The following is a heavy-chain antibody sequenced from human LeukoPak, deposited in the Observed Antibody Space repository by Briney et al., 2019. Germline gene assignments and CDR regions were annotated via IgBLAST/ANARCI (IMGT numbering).Heavy chain of an antibody. D-gene: IGHD6-19*01. CDR2: ISYDGSNK. CDR3: ARDPSFSSSGWYYFDY. V-gene: IGHV3-30*04. J-gene: IGHJ4*02. CDR1: GFTFSSYA. Sequence: GRSLRLPCAASGFTFSSYAMHWVRQAPGKGLEWVAVISYDGSNKYYADSVKGRFTISRDNSKNTLYLQMNSLRAEDTAVYYCARDPSFSSSGWYYFDYWGQGTLATVSS.